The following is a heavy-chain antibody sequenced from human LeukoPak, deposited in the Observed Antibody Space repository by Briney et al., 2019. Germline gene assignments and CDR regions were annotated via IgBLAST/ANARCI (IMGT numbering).Heavy chain of an antibody. J-gene: IGHJ4*02. D-gene: IGHD4/OR15-4a*01. V-gene: IGHV1-46*01. CDR3: ANEVRPNDY. CDR1: GYTFTNYY. Sequence: ASVKVSCKASGYTFTNYYMHWVRQAPGQGLEWMGILNPSSGSTAYAQKFQGRVTMTRDTSTSTVYMELSSLRSEDTAVYYCANEVRPNDYWGRGTLVTVSS. CDR2: LNPSSGST.